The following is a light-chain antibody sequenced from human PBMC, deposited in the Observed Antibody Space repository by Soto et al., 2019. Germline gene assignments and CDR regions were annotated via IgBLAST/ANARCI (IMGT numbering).Light chain of an antibody. CDR2: GAS. J-gene: IGKJ1*01. CDR3: QQYGSLPWT. V-gene: IGKV3-20*01. CDR1: QSVSSNY. Sequence: EIVLTQSPDTLSLSPGERATLSCRASQSVSSNYLAWYQQIPGQAPRPLIYGASSRVPGIPGRFSGSGSGTDFPLTISRLEPEDFAVYYCQQYGSLPWTFGQGTKVEIK.